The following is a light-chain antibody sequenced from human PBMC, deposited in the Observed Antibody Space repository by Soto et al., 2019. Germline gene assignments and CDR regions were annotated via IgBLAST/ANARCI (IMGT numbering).Light chain of an antibody. J-gene: IGLJ1*01. CDR3: QVWDVSTVHYV. Sequence: SYELTQPPSMSVASGQTARITCGGDNIGSKTVHWYQQKAGQAPVLVVYVDSDRPSGIPERFSGSNSGNTATLTISRVEAGDEADYYCQVWDVSTVHYVFGTGTKRTVL. CDR1: NIGSKT. CDR2: VDS. V-gene: IGLV3-21*02.